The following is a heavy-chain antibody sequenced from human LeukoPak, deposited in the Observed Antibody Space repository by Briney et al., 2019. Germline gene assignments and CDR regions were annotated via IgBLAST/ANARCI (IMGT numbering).Heavy chain of an antibody. D-gene: IGHD3-22*01. V-gene: IGHV1-18*01. CDR1: GYTFTSYG. Sequence: ASVKVSCKASGYTFTSYGISWVRQAPGQGLEWMGWISAYNGNTNYAQKLQGRVTMTTDTSTSTAYMELRSLRSDDTAVYCCARGTKTYYYDSSGYPDYWGQGTLVTVSS. CDR2: ISAYNGNT. CDR3: ARGTKTYYYDSSGYPDY. J-gene: IGHJ4*02.